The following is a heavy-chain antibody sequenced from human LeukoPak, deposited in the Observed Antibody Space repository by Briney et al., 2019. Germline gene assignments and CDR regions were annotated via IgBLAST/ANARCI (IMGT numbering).Heavy chain of an antibody. Sequence: PSETLSLTCAVYGGSFSGYYWSWIRQPAGKGLEWIGRIYTSGSTNYNPSLKSRVTMSVDTSKNQFSLKLSSVTAADTAVYYCARAGFGEFLNWFDPWGQGTLVTVSS. D-gene: IGHD3-10*01. CDR1: GGSFSGYY. V-gene: IGHV4-59*10. CDR3: ARAGFGEFLNWFDP. CDR2: IYTSGST. J-gene: IGHJ5*02.